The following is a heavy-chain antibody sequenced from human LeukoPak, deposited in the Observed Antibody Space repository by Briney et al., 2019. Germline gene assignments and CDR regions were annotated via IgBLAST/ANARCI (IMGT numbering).Heavy chain of an antibody. CDR3: ARETTWSGYYTRYFYYGMDV. D-gene: IGHD3-3*01. CDR2: IKQDGSEK. Sequence: GGSLRLSCAASGFTFSSYWMSWVRQAPGKGLEWVANIKQDGSEKYYVDSVKGRFTISRDNSKNTLYLQMNSLKTDDTAVYFCARETTWSGYYTRYFYYGMDVWGQGTTVTVSS. V-gene: IGHV3-7*01. J-gene: IGHJ6*02. CDR1: GFTFSSYW.